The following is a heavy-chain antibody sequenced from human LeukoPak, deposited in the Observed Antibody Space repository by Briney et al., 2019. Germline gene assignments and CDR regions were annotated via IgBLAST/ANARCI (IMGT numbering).Heavy chain of an antibody. J-gene: IGHJ4*02. V-gene: IGHV3-30*02. D-gene: IGHD3-22*01. CDR3: AKATLMYYYDSSGYHPFDF. CDR1: GFTFSDNG. CDR2: IRRAGPDK. Sequence: GGSLRLSCAAPGFTFSDNGMHWVRQAPSKGLEWVAFIRRAGPDKYYADSVKGRFTISRDNSKNTLYLQMNSLRAEDTAIYYCAKATLMYYYDSSGYHPFDFWGQGTLVTVSS.